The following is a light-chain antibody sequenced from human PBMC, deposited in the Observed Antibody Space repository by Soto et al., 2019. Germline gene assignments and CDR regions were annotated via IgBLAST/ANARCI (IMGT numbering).Light chain of an antibody. CDR1: QSIGNW. J-gene: IGKJ2*01. Sequence: DIQMTQSPSTLSASVGDGVTITCRASQSIGNWLAWYQQKPGKAPKLLIYDASSLESGVPSRFSGSGSGTEFTLTISSLQPDDFATYYCQQYHTYYTFGQGTNLEIK. CDR3: QQYHTYYT. V-gene: IGKV1-5*01. CDR2: DAS.